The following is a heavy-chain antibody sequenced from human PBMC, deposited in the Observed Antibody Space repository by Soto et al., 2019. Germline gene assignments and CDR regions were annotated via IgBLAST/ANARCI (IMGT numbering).Heavy chain of an antibody. CDR1: GGSISSGGYY. CDR3: AGEGDFWSGLYYFDY. Sequence: QVQLQESGPGLVKPSQTLSLTCTVSGGSISSGGYYWSWIRQHPGKGLEWIGYIYYSGSTYYNPSHKSRVTISVDTSKNQFSLKMSSVTAADTAVYYCAGEGDFWSGLYYFDYWGQGTLVTVSS. D-gene: IGHD3-3*01. CDR2: IYYSGST. V-gene: IGHV4-31*03. J-gene: IGHJ4*02.